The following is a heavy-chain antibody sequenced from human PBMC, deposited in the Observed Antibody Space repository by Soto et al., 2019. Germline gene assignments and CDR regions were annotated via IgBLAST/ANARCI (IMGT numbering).Heavy chain of an antibody. CDR1: GGTFSSYA. D-gene: IGHD2-2*01. V-gene: IGHV1-69*01. Sequence: QVQLVQSGAEVKKPGSSVKVSCKASGGTFSSYAISWVRQAPGQGLEWMGGIIPIFGTANYAQKLQGRVTITADESTSTAYMELSSLRAEDTAVYSCARAYCSSTSCYHFDYWGQGTLVTVSS. J-gene: IGHJ4*02. CDR3: ARAYCSSTSCYHFDY. CDR2: IIPIFGTA.